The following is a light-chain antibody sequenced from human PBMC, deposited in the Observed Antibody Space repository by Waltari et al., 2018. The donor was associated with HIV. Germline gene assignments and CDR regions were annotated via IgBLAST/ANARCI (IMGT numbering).Light chain of an antibody. CDR1: SSDIGAYNR. Sequence: QSALTQPPSVSGSLGQSVTISCTGTSSDIGAYNRVSWYPQSPGTAPKLRIYEVTHRPSGVPVRFSCSKSGNTASLAISGLQADDEADYYCSSYTTSSTWVFGGGTKLTVL. V-gene: IGLV2-18*02. J-gene: IGLJ3*02. CDR3: SSYTTSSTWV. CDR2: EVT.